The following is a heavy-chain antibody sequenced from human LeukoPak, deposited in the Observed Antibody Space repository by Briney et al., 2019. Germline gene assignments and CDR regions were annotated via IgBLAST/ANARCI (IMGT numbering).Heavy chain of an antibody. CDR3: ARQELVFHYYYGMDV. D-gene: IGHD6-6*01. Sequence: SETLSLTCTVSGGSISSSSYYWGWVRQPPGKGLEWIGSIYYSGSTYYNPSLKSRVTISVDTSKNQFSLKLSSVTAADTAVYYCARQELVFHYYYGMDVWGQGTTVTVSS. J-gene: IGHJ6*02. CDR1: GGSISSSSYY. CDR2: IYYSGST. V-gene: IGHV4-39*01.